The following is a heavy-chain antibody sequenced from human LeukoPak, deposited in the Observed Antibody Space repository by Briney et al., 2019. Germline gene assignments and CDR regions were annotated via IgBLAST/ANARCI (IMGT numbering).Heavy chain of an antibody. CDR2: IYYSGST. CDR3: ARVGIYCSSTSCYNTWFDP. CDR1: GGSISSYY. D-gene: IGHD2-2*02. J-gene: IGHJ5*02. Sequence: SETLSLTCTVSGGSISSYYWSWIRQPPGKGLEWIGYIYYSGSTNYNPSLKSRVTISVDTSKNQFSLKLSSVTAADTAVYYCARVGIYCSSTSCYNTWFDPWGQGTLVTVSS. V-gene: IGHV4-59*01.